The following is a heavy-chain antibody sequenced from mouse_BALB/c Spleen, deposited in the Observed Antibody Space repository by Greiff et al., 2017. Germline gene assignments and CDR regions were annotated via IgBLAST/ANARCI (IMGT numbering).Heavy chain of an antibody. CDR2: ILPGSGST. CDR3: ARTGATWAMDY. CDR1: GYTFSSYW. Sequence: VQLQQSGAELMKPGASVKISCKATGYTFSSYWIEWVKQRPGHGLEWIGEILPGSGSTNYNEKFKGKATFTADTSSNTAYMQLSSLTSEDSAVYYCARTGATWAMDYWGQGTSVTVSS. J-gene: IGHJ4*01. D-gene: IGHD3-1*01. V-gene: IGHV1-9*01.